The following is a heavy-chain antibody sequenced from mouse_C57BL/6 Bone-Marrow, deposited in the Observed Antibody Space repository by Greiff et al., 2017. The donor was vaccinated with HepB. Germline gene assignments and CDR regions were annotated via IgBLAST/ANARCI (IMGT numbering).Heavy chain of an antibody. CDR2: IYPGNSDT. CDR3: TRAPYGNYGGDAMDY. D-gene: IGHD2-1*01. CDR1: GYTFTSYW. Sequence: EVQLQQSGTVLARPGASVKMSCKTSGYTFTSYWMHWVKQRPGQGLEWIGAIYPGNSDTSYNQKFKGKAKLTAVTSASTAYMELSSLTNEDSAVYYCTRAPYGNYGGDAMDYWGQGTSVTVSS. V-gene: IGHV1-5*01. J-gene: IGHJ4*01.